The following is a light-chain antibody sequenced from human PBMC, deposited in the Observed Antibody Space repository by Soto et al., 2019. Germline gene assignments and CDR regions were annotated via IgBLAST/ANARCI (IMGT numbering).Light chain of an antibody. Sequence: QSVLTQPPSASGTPGQRVTTSCSGSSSNIGSNYVHWYQQLPGTAPKLLIYGNSNRPSGVPDRFSGSKSGTPASLAITGLQAEDEADYYCQSYDSSLSGAYVFGTGTKVTVL. CDR1: SSNIGSNY. V-gene: IGLV1-40*01. CDR3: QSYDSSLSGAYV. CDR2: GNS. J-gene: IGLJ1*01.